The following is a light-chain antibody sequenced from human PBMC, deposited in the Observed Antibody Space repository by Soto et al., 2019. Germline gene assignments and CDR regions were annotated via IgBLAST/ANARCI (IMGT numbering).Light chain of an antibody. J-gene: IGKJ1*01. Sequence: IVLTQSPATMSLSPGERATLSCRASQSVSSNLVWYQQKPGQAPRLLIYGASTRATGIPARFSGSGSGTEFTLTISSLQSEDFAVYYCQQYNNWPSWTFGQGTKVDIK. CDR2: GAS. CDR1: QSVSSN. V-gene: IGKV3-15*01. CDR3: QQYNNWPSWT.